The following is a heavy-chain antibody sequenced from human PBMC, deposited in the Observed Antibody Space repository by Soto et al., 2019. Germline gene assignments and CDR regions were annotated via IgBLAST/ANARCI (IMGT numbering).Heavy chain of an antibody. V-gene: IGHV4-4*02. Sequence: PSETLSLTCAVSGGSISSSNWWSWVRQPPGKGLEWIGEIYHSGSTNYNPSLKSRVTISVDKSKNQFSLKLSSVTAADTAVYYCARTSPRLYDFWSGYYLDYWGQGTLVTVS. CDR1: GGSISSSNW. J-gene: IGHJ4*02. CDR2: IYHSGST. D-gene: IGHD3-3*01. CDR3: ARTSPRLYDFWSGYYLDY.